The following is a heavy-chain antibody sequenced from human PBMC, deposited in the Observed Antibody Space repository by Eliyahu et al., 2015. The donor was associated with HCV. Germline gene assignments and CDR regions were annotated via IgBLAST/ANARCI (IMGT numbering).Heavy chain of an antibody. CDR2: ISAYNGNT. CDR3: ARDGKRLAVLLWFGEPNWFDP. Sequence: GLEWMGWISAYNGNTNYAQKLQGRVTMTTDTSTSTAYMELRSLRSDDTAVYYCARDGKRLAVLLWFGEPNWFDPWGQGTLVTVSS. D-gene: IGHD3-10*01. J-gene: IGHJ5*02. V-gene: IGHV1-18*01.